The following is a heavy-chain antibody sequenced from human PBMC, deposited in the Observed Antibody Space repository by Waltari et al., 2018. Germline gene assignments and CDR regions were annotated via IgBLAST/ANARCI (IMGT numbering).Heavy chain of an antibody. Sequence: QVQLVESGGGVVQPGRSLRVSCAASGFTFNSHPMHWVRQAPGKGLEWVSVISYDGNIKYYAGSVKGRFTISRDNSKNTLYLQMNDLRSDDTAVYFCARDSGYSVAWSVGDYWGQGTLVTVSS. J-gene: IGHJ4*02. V-gene: IGHV3-30-3*01. D-gene: IGHD6-19*01. CDR3: ARDSGYSVAWSVGDY. CDR2: ISYDGNIK. CDR1: GFTFNSHP.